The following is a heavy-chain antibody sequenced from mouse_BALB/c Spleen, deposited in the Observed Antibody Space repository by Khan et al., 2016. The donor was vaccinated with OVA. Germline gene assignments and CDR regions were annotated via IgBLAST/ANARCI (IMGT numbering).Heavy chain of an antibody. V-gene: IGHV2-9*02. CDR1: GFSLTSYG. CDR3: ARYYGNYGWYIDV. J-gene: IGHJ1*01. CDR2: IWAGGST. D-gene: IGHD2-1*01. Sequence: QVRLQQSGPAMVAPSQSLSITCTVSGFSLTSYGVHWVRQPPGKGLEWLGVIWAGGSTNYNSALMSRLRISKDNSKSQVFLKMNSLQPDDTAMDYCARYYGNYGWYIDVWGAGTTVTVSS.